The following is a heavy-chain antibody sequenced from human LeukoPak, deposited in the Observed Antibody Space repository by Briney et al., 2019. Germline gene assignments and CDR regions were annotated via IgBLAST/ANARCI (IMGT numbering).Heavy chain of an antibody. J-gene: IGHJ4*02. Sequence: GGSLRLSCAASGFTFSSYELNRVRQAPGKGLEWVSYINSSDSTIYYADYVKGRFTISRDNAKNSLYLQMNSLRAEDTAVYYCARGGDYYGSGSQFDYWGQGTLVTVSS. D-gene: IGHD3-10*01. CDR1: GFTFSSYE. V-gene: IGHV3-48*03. CDR2: INSSDSTI. CDR3: ARGGDYYGSGSQFDY.